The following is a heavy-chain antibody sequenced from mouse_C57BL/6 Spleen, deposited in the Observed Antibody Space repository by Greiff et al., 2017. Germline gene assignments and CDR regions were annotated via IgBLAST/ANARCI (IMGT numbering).Heavy chain of an antibody. CDR2: ISSGGSYT. CDR3: ARRGLDSNVFDY. Sequence: VQLKESGGDLVKPGGSLKLSCAASGFTFSSYGMSWVRQTPDKRLEWVATISSGGSYTYYPDSVKGRFTISRDNAKNTLYLQMSSLKSEDTAMYYCARRGLDSNVFDYWGQGTTLTVSS. CDR1: GFTFSSYG. V-gene: IGHV5-6*01. D-gene: IGHD2-5*01. J-gene: IGHJ2*01.